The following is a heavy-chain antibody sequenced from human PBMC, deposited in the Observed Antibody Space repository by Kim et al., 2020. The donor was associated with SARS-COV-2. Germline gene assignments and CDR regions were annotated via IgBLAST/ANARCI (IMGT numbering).Heavy chain of an antibody. CDR2: IYYSGST. CDR1: GGSISSYY. Sequence: SETLSLTCTVSGGSISSYYWSWIRQPPGKGLEWIGYIYYSGSTNYNPSLKSRVTISVDTSKNQFSLKLSSVTAADTAVYYCARVTELYCSSTSCYRYFDYWGQGTLVTVSS. J-gene: IGHJ4*02. V-gene: IGHV4-59*01. CDR3: ARVTELYCSSTSCYRYFDY. D-gene: IGHD2-2*01.